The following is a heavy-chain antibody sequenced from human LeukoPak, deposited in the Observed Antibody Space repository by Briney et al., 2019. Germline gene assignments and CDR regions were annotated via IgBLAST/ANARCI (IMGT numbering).Heavy chain of an antibody. Sequence: GGSLRLSCEASGFPVGSYYLTWVRQAPGKGLEWVSAIYKGGTTYYADSVKGRFTVSRDNSKNSFSLQMNSLSADDTAVYYCARGSGDILTGYSGVDVWGQGTTVTVSS. CDR3: ARGSGDILTGYSGVDV. V-gene: IGHV3-53*01. CDR2: IYKGGTT. D-gene: IGHD3-9*01. CDR1: GFPVGSYY. J-gene: IGHJ6*02.